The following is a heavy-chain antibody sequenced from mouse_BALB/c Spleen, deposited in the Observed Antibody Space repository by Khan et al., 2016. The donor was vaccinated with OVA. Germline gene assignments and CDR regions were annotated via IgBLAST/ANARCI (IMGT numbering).Heavy chain of an antibody. D-gene: IGHD2-14*01. V-gene: IGHV3-8*02. CDR1: GDSITSGY. CDR2: IIYTGYT. J-gene: IGHJ3*01. CDR3: ASPTNRYAFVY. Sequence: EVQLQESGPSLVKTSQTLSLTCSLTGDSITSGYWNWIRKFPGNKIEYMGYIIYTGYTYYNPSLKSRISITRHTSKNQYYLQLNSATDEDTATYYCASPTNRYAFVYCGQGTLGTVS.